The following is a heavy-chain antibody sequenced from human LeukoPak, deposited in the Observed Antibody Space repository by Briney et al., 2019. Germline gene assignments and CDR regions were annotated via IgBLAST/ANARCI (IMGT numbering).Heavy chain of an antibody. V-gene: IGHV3-15*01. CDR1: GFTFSNAW. CDR3: TTADIVVVPAAMLDY. Sequence: GGSLRLSCAASGFTFSNAWMSWVRQAPGKGLEWVGRIKSKTDGGTTDYAAPVKGRFTISRDDSKNTLYLQMNSLKTEDTAVYYCTTADIVVVPAAMLDYWGQGTLVTVSS. CDR2: IKSKTDGGTT. D-gene: IGHD2-2*01. J-gene: IGHJ4*02.